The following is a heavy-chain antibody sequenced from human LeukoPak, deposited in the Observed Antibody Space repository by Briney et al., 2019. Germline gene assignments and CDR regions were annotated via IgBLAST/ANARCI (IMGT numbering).Heavy chain of an antibody. CDR2: IDYSGST. Sequence: SETLSLTCTVSGGSISSYYWSWIRQPPGKGVECIGYIDYSGSTSYNPSLKSRVTISLDTSKNQFSLKLSSVTAADTAVYYCARLASDAFDIWGQGTMVTVSS. CDR3: ARLASDAFDI. CDR1: GGSISSYY. D-gene: IGHD2-21*01. J-gene: IGHJ3*02. V-gene: IGHV4-59*08.